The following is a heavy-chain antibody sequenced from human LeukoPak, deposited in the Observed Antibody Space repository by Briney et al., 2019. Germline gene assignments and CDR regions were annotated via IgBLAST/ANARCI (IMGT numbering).Heavy chain of an antibody. CDR3: ARDKGGWSAFDI. CDR2: INAGNGDT. CDR1: GYTFTAYA. D-gene: IGHD6-19*01. J-gene: IGHJ3*02. Sequence: ASVKVSCKASGYTFTAYAMHWVRQAPGQRLEWMGWINAGNGDTKYSQNFQGRVTITRDTSASTAYMELSSLRSEDTAVYYCARDKGGWSAFDIWGQGTMVTVSS. V-gene: IGHV1-3*01.